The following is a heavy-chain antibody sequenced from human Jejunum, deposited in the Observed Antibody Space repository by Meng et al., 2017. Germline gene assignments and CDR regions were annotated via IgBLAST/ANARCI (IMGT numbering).Heavy chain of an antibody. CDR1: GFIFNDYG. J-gene: IGHJ4*02. Sequence: GESLKISCAASGFIFNDYGMTWVRQAPGKGLEWVSGINWNGAGTSYGDSVKGRFTISRDNAKNSLYLQMNNLRAEDTALYYCARYYYDSCLPLDHWGQGTLVTVSS. D-gene: IGHD3-22*01. V-gene: IGHV3-20*04. CDR2: INWNGAGT. CDR3: ARYYYDSCLPLDH.